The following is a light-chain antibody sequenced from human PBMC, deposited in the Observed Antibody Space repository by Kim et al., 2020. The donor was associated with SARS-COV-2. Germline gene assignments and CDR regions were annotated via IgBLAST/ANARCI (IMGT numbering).Light chain of an antibody. CDR3: QVWDSSTAV. Sequence: SGDRGQTARITGGGNKIGTKVVHWYQQKPGQAPVLVIYRDSSRPSGIPERFSGSNSGNTATLTISRAQAGDEADYYCQVWDSSTAVFGGGTQLTVL. CDR2: RDS. CDR1: KIGTKV. V-gene: IGLV3-9*01. J-gene: IGLJ3*02.